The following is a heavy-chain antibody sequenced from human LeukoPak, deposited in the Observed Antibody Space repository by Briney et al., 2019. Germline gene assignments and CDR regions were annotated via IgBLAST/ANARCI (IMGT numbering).Heavy chain of an antibody. CDR1: GGSISSSSYY. Sequence: PSETLSLTCTVSGGSISSSSYYWGWIRQPPGKGLEWIGTIYYSGSTYYNPSLKSRVTISVDTSKNQFSLKLSSVTAADTAVYYCVTFVGEADYWGQGTLVTVSS. CDR2: IYYSGST. D-gene: IGHD3-16*01. V-gene: IGHV4-39*01. J-gene: IGHJ4*02. CDR3: VTFVGEADY.